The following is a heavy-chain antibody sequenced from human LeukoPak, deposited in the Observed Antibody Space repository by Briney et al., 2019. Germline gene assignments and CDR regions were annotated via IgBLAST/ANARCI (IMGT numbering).Heavy chain of an antibody. Sequence: ASVKVSCKASGYTFTSYGISWVRQAPGQGLEWMGWISAYNGNTNYAQKVQGRVTMTTDTSTSTAYMELRSLRSDDTAVYYCARFYSTEYYFDYWGQGTLVTVSS. CDR3: ARFYSTEYYFDY. J-gene: IGHJ4*02. CDR1: GYTFTSYG. D-gene: IGHD6-13*01. V-gene: IGHV1-18*01. CDR2: ISAYNGNT.